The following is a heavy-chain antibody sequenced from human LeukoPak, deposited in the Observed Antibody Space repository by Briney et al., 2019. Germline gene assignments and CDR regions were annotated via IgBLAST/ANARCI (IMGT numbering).Heavy chain of an antibody. Sequence: ASVNVSCKASGYTFTGYYMHWVRQAPGQGRDWMGWINPNSCGTNYAQKFQGRVTMNRDTYISTVYMELSRLRSDDTAVYYCARGSPYVLRYFDWSLFDYWGQGTLVTVSS. CDR1: GYTFTGYY. CDR3: ARGSPYVLRYFDWSLFDY. J-gene: IGHJ4*02. CDR2: INPNSCGT. V-gene: IGHV1-2*02. D-gene: IGHD3-9*01.